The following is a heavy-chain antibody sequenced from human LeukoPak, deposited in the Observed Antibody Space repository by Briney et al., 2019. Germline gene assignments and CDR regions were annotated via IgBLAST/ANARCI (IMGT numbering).Heavy chain of an antibody. J-gene: IGHJ3*02. CDR2: IKQDGSEK. CDR1: GFIITKYW. D-gene: IGHD3-10*01. CDR3: ARDAMVRGVIITPDAFDI. V-gene: IGHV3-7*01. Sequence: PGGSLRLSCAASGFIITKYWMSWVRQAPGKGLEWVANIKQDGSEKYYVDSVKGRFTISRDNAKNSLYLQMNSLRAEDTAVYYCARDAMVRGVIITPDAFDIWGQGTMVTVSS.